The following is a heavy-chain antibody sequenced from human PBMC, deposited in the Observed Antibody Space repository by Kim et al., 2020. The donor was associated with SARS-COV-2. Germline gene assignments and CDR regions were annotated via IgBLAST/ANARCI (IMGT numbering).Heavy chain of an antibody. Sequence: GGSLRLSCAASGFTFNVYAMHWVRQAPGKGLEWVAVISSDASNIYYGDSVKGRFTISRDNSKNTLFLQMNSLRAEDTAMYYCARFKGWGGWTVLAYCGQG. D-gene: IGHD6-19*01. CDR1: GFTFNVYA. J-gene: IGHJ4*02. CDR3: ARFKGWGGWTVLAY. V-gene: IGHV3-30*03. CDR2: ISSDASNI.